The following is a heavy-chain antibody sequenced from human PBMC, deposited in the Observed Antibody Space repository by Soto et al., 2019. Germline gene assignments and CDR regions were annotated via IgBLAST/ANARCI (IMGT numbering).Heavy chain of an antibody. V-gene: IGHV1-69*01. J-gene: IGHJ4*02. Sequence: QVQLVQSGAEVKEPGSAVKVSCKAPADSFSSYGISWVRQAPGQGLEWMGGIIPIFGTTNYAEKFQGRVTITADESTYTADMEWSSLRSEDTALYYCPRVFPDGWVEPGVVRGYLDTWGRGTLVTVSS. CDR3: PRVFPDGWVEPGVVRGYLDT. CDR2: IIPIFGTT. D-gene: IGHD3-3*01. CDR1: ADSFSSYG.